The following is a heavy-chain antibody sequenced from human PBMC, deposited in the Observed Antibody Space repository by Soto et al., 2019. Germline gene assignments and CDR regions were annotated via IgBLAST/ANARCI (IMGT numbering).Heavy chain of an antibody. CDR2: IYYSGST. V-gene: IGHV4-59*01. J-gene: IGHJ4*02. Sequence: QVQLQESGPGLVKPSETLSLTCTVSGGSMSSYYWSWIRQPPGKGLEWIGYIYYSGSTNYNPSLKSXXTXSXXTSKNQFSLKLSAVTAADTAVYYCARASARIGVTDWGQGTLVTVSS. D-gene: IGHD2-21*02. CDR3: ARASARIGVTD. CDR1: GGSMSSYY.